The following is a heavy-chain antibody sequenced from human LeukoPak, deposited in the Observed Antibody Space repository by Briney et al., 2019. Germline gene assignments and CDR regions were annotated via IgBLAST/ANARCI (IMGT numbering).Heavy chain of an antibody. J-gene: IGHJ5*02. Sequence: GGALRLSCAASGFTFSSYWMNWVRQAPGKELVWVSSIKSDGSRTTYADSVKGRFTISRDNAKNSLYLQMNSLGDEDTAVYYCVRETSYRFDPWGQGTLVIVSS. CDR2: IKSDGSRT. CDR1: GFTFSSYW. V-gene: IGHV3-74*01. CDR3: VRETSYRFDP.